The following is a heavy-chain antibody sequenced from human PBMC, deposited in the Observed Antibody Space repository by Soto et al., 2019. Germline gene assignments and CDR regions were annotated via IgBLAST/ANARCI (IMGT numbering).Heavy chain of an antibody. CDR3: ARGLRTGNYGMDV. J-gene: IGHJ6*02. Sequence: SVKVSCKASGCTFDNYAVSCVRQAPGQGLEWMGGIIPMFETVNYAQRFQGRLTIAADESTSTAYMELTSLTSADTAIYFCARGLRTGNYGMDVWGQGTTVTVSS. D-gene: IGHD2-15*01. CDR2: IIPMFETV. CDR1: GCTFDNYA. V-gene: IGHV1-69*13.